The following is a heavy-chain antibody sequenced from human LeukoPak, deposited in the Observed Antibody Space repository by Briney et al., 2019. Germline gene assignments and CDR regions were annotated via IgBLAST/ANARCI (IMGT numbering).Heavy chain of an antibody. V-gene: IGHV3-11*06. CDR2: ISSSSSYT. CDR1: GFTFSDYY. Sequence: PGGSLRLSRAASGFTFSDYYMSWIRQAPGKGLEWVSYISSSSSYTNYADSVKGRFTISRDNARNSLYLQMNSLRAEDTAVYYCARDSGSAHLFDYWGRGTLVTVSS. D-gene: IGHD3-10*01. J-gene: IGHJ4*02. CDR3: ARDSGSAHLFDY.